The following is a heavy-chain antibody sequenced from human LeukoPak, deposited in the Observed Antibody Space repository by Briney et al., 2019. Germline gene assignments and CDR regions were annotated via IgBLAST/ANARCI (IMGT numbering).Heavy chain of an antibody. Sequence: PSETLSLTCTVSGGSISSGSYYWSWIRQPAGKGLEWIGYIYYSGSTNYNPSLKSRVTISVDTSKNQFSLKLSSVTAADTAVYYCARAIAAANYFDYWGQGTLVTVSS. CDR2: IYYSGST. J-gene: IGHJ4*02. CDR1: GGSISSGSYY. V-gene: IGHV4-61*10. CDR3: ARAIAAANYFDY. D-gene: IGHD6-13*01.